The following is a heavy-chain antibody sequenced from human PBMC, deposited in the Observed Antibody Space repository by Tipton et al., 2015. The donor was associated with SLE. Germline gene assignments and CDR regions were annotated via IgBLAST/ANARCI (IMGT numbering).Heavy chain of an antibody. D-gene: IGHD2-2*01. CDR2: VFYNGNT. CDR3: ARGGHCTSDSCYVYYYYMDV. Sequence: GLVKPSETLSLTCTVSGGSINYYYWNWIRQPPGKGLEWIGYVFYNGNTNYNASLKSRVTMSVDTSKSQFSLQLRSVTAADTAVYYCARGGHCTSDSCYVYYYYMDVWGEGTTVAVPS. V-gene: IGHV4-59*01. CDR1: GGSINYYY. J-gene: IGHJ6*03.